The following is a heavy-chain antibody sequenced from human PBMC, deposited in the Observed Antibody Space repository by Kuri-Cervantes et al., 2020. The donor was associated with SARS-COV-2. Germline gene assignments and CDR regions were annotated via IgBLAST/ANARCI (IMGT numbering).Heavy chain of an antibody. D-gene: IGHD3-9*01. Sequence: ASVKDSCKASGYTFTGYYMHWVRQAPGQGLEWMEWIKPNSGGTKYAQKFQGRVTMTRDTCTSSVYMELTRLRSDDTAVYFWCLLRFFAWLSPFDFWGQGTLVTVSS. J-gene: IGHJ4*02. CDR3: CLLRFFAWLSPFDF. V-gene: IGHV1-2*02. CDR1: GYTFTGYY. CDR2: IKPNSGGT.